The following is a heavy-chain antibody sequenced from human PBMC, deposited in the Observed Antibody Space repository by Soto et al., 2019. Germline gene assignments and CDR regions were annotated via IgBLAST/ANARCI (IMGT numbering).Heavy chain of an antibody. V-gene: IGHV4-30-4*01. CDR3: AREGGYDSPHGC. D-gene: IGHD5-18*01. CDR1: GGFISNGDYH. J-gene: IGHJ4*02. Sequence: SETLSLTCTVSGGFISNGDYHWSWIRQPPGKGLEWIGYTYPSGSTYYTASLRSRVTISIDASKNQFSLKLNSVTAADTAVYYRAREGGYDSPHGCWGQGTLVTVSS. CDR2: TYPSGST.